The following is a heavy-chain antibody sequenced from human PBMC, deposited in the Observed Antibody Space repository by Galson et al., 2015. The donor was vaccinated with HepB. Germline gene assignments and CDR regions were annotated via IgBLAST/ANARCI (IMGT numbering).Heavy chain of an antibody. J-gene: IGHJ6*02. CDR1: GFTFSSYG. Sequence: SLRLSCAASGFTFSSYGMHWVRQAPGKGLEWVAVISYDGTNKYYADSVKGRFTISRDNSKNTLSLQMNSLRPEDTAVYYCVGRQVRSYHYYGMDVWGQGTPVTVSS. CDR3: VGRQVRSYHYYGMDV. CDR2: ISYDGTNK. V-gene: IGHV3-30*03. D-gene: IGHD6-19*01.